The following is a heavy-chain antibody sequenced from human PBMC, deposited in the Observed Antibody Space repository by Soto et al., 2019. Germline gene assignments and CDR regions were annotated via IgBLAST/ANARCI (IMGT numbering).Heavy chain of an antibody. CDR1: GYTFTNYG. D-gene: IGHD4-4*01. V-gene: IGHV1-18*01. CDR2: ISPNNGKT. Sequence: ASVKVSCKASGYTFTNYGITWVRQAPGQGFEWMGWISPNNGKTNYAQRLQGRVTMTTDTSTSTAYMELRSLRFDDTAVYYCARGGPTTVHYYPMDVWGQGTTVTVSS. J-gene: IGHJ6*02. CDR3: ARGGPTTVHYYPMDV.